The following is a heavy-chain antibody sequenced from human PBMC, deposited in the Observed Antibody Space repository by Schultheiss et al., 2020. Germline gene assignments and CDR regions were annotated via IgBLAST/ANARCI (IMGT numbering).Heavy chain of an antibody. D-gene: IGHD2-15*01. Sequence: GESLKISCAASGFTFSSYWMSWVRQAPGKGLEWVANIKQDGSEKYYVDSVKGRFTISRDNAKNSLYLQMNSLRAEDTAVYYCARTVYCSGGSCGGYDYWGQGTLVNVYS. V-gene: IGHV3-7*05. CDR1: GFTFSSYW. CDR3: ARTVYCSGGSCGGYDY. CDR2: IKQDGSEK. J-gene: IGHJ4*02.